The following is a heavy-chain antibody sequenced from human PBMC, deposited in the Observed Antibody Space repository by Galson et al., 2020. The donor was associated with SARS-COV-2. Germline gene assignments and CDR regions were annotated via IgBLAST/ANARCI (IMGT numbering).Heavy chain of an antibody. CDR3: ARCDGEIVATNGLDV. CDR2: SIPVFETP. D-gene: IGHD5-12*01. V-gene: IGHV1-69*13. J-gene: IGHJ6*02. Sequence: SVKVSCKASGGTFSSHGIIWVRQAPGQGLEWMGGSIPVFETPDYAPKFEGRVTITADAITSTAYMELSGLGSEDTAIYYCARCDGEIVATNGLDVCGQGTTVTVSS. CDR1: GGTFSSHG.